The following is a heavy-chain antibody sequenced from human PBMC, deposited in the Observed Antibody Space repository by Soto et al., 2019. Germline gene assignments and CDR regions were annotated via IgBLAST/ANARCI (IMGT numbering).Heavy chain of an antibody. CDR1: GFTFSNAW. Sequence: GGSLSLSCAASGFTFSNAWMSWVRQAPGKGLEWVGRIKSKTDGGTTDYAAPVKGRFTISRDDSKNTLYLQMNSLKTEDTAVYYCTTDLRYCSGGSCYFDYWGQGTLVTVSS. D-gene: IGHD2-15*01. CDR3: TTDLRYCSGGSCYFDY. CDR2: IKSKTDGGTT. J-gene: IGHJ4*02. V-gene: IGHV3-15*01.